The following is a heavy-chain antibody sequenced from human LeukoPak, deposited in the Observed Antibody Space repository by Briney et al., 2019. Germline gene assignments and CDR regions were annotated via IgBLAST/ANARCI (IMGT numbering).Heavy chain of an antibody. CDR1: GFSFSSHW. V-gene: IGHV3-7*05. CDR2: INQVGSQK. J-gene: IGHJ4*02. CDR3: ARSNREYASGTGDY. Sequence: GGSLRLSCAASGFSFSSHWMSWVRQAPGKGLEWVANINQVGSQKYYVNSVQGRFSIARDNAKNTLYLQMNSLGAEDTAVYYCARSNREYASGTGDYWGQGTLVTVSS. D-gene: IGHD3-10*01.